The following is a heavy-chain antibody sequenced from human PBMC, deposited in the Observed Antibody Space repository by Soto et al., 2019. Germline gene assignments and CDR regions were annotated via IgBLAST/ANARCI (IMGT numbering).Heavy chain of an antibody. CDR2: TSYDGSNR. CDR1: GFTFRSYV. J-gene: IGHJ4*02. V-gene: IGHV3-30*19. Sequence: ESGGGVVQPGTSLRLSCVGSGFTFRSYVIHWVRQAPGKGLEWVALTSYDGSNRYYDDSVKGRFTISRDNSRNTVDLQMDNLRLEDTALYYCARWGTTGGLDVWGQGTLVSVSS. D-gene: IGHD3-16*01. CDR3: ARWGTTGGLDV.